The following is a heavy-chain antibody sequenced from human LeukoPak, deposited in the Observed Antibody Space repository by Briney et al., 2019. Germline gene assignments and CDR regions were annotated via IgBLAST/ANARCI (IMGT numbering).Heavy chain of an antibody. D-gene: IGHD6-13*01. V-gene: IGHV4-61*02. J-gene: IGHJ3*02. CDR3: ARTSVGYSSSWYGQWEAFDI. Sequence: SQTLSLTCTVSGGSISSGSYYWSWIRQPAGKGLEWIGRIYTSGSTNYNPSLNRRVTISVDTSNNQFSLKLTSVTAADTAVYYCARTSVGYSSSWYGQWEAFDIWGQGTMVTVSS. CDR1: GGSISSGSYY. CDR2: IYTSGST.